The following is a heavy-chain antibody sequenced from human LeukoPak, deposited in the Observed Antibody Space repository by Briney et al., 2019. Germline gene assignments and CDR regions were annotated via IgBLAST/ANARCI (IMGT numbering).Heavy chain of an antibody. J-gene: IGHJ4*02. Sequence: GGSLRLSCAGSGFTFSSYAMSWVRQAPGKGLVWVSRVKYDGSTTTYADSVKGRFTISRDNAKNILYLQMNSLRVEDTAVYYCARDLDWLLFDYWGQGTLVTVSS. V-gene: IGHV3-74*01. CDR2: VKYDGSTT. D-gene: IGHD3-9*01. CDR3: ARDLDWLLFDY. CDR1: GFTFSSYA.